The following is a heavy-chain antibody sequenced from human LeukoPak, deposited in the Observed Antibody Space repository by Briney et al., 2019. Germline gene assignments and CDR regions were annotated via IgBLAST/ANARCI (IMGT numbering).Heavy chain of an antibody. Sequence: GASVKVSCKASGGTFSSYAISWVRQAPGQGLEWMGRIIPILGIANYAQKFQGRVTITADKSTSTAYMELSSLRSEDTAVYYCARGSDILTGVYYYGMDVWGQGTTVTVSS. CDR2: IIPILGIA. D-gene: IGHD3-9*01. V-gene: IGHV1-69*04. CDR1: GGTFSSYA. J-gene: IGHJ6*02. CDR3: ARGSDILTGVYYYGMDV.